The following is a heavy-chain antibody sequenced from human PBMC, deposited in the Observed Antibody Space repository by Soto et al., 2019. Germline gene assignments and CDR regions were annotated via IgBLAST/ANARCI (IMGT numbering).Heavy chain of an antibody. CDR2: IYYSGST. J-gene: IGHJ4*02. CDR3: ARYYYGSGSYQDY. D-gene: IGHD3-10*01. Sequence: SETLSLTCTVSGGSISSGDYYWSWIRQPPGKGLEWIGYIYYSGSTYYNPSLKSRVTISVDTSNNQFSLKLTSVTAAGTAVYYCARYYYGSGSYQDYWGQGTLVTSPQ. CDR1: GGSISSGDYY. V-gene: IGHV4-30-4*01.